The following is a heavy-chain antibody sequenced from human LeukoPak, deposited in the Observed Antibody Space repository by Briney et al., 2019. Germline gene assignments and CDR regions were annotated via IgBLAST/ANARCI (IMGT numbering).Heavy chain of an antibody. CDR2: INPSGGST. J-gene: IGHJ4*02. V-gene: IGHV1-46*01. CDR1: GYTFTSYY. D-gene: IGHD6-13*01. Sequence: GASVKVSCKASGYTFTSYYMHWVRQAPGQGLEWMGIINPSGGSTSYAQKFQGRVTMTRDMSTSTVYMELSGLRSEDTAVYYCARAEDLSSWYIPSFFDYWGQGTLVTVSS. CDR3: ARAEDLSSWYIPSFFDY.